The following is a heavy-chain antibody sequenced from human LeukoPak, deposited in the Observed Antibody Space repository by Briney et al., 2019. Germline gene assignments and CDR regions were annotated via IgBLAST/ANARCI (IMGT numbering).Heavy chain of an antibody. CDR2: IIPIFGIA. CDR1: GGTFSSYA. J-gene: IGHJ4*02. D-gene: IGHD3-10*01. CDR3: ARDRDRGVIDY. V-gene: IGHV1-69*15. Sequence: SVKVSCKASGGTFSSYAISWVRQAPGQGLEWMGRIIPIFGIANYAQKFQGRVTITADESTSTAYMELSSLRSEDTAVYYCARDRDRGVIDYWGQGTLVTVSS.